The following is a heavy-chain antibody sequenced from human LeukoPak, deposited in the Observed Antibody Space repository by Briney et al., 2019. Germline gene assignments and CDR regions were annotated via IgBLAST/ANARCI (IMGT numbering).Heavy chain of an antibody. CDR2: ISGSGGST. V-gene: IGHV3-23*01. CDR1: GFTFSSYT. D-gene: IGHD3-10*02. Sequence: SGGSLRLSCAAAGFTFSSYTMTWVRQAPGKGLEWVSAISGSGGSTYHADSVKGRFTISRDNSQNTLYLQMNSLRVEDTAAYYCAKEMFSDYWGQGTLVTVS. CDR3: AKEMFSDY. J-gene: IGHJ4*02.